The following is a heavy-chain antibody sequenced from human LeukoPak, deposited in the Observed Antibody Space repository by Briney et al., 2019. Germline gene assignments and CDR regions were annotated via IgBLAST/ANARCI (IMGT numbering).Heavy chain of an antibody. CDR3: ARSDSSCYLEAY. V-gene: IGHV3-72*01. CDR1: GFTFSAHY. CDR2: VRNKANSYTT. Sequence: GGSLRLSCVDSGFTFSAHYMDWVRQAPGKGLEWVGRVRNKANSYTTEYAASVKDRFIISRDDSKSSLYLQMNSLKIEDTAVYYCARSDSSCYLEAYWGQGTLVTVSS. D-gene: IGHD3-22*01. J-gene: IGHJ4*02.